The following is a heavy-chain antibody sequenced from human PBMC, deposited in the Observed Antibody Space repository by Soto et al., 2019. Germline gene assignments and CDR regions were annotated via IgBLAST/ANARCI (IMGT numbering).Heavy chain of an antibody. J-gene: IGHJ6*02. CDR3: ATLYDFWSGASPNYYYYGMDV. D-gene: IGHD3-3*01. V-gene: IGHV3-21*01. CDR2: ISSSSSYI. Sequence: GGSLRLSCAASGFTFSSYSMNWVRQAPGKGLEWVSSISSSSSYIYYADSVKGRFTISRDNAKNSLYLQMNSLRAEDTAVYYCATLYDFWSGASPNYYYYGMDVWGQGTTVTVSS. CDR1: GFTFSSYS.